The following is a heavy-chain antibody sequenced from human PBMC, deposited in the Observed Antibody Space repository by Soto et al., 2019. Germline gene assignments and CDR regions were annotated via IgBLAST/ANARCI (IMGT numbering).Heavy chain of an antibody. Sequence: GGSLRLSCSASGFTFNTYAMSWVRQAPGRRLEWVSTISASGGRTYYADSVKGRFTVSRDNSQNTLRLDMDSLRAEDTALYYCAKDHLPVGDYYYGVDVWGQGTTFTVSS. CDR2: ISASGGRT. V-gene: IGHV3-23*01. J-gene: IGHJ6*02. CDR3: AKDHLPVGDYYYGVDV. CDR1: GFTFNTYA. D-gene: IGHD1-26*01.